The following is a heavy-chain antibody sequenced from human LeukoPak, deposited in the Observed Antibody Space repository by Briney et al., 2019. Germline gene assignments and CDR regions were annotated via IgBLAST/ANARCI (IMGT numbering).Heavy chain of an antibody. J-gene: IGHJ3*02. CDR1: GGSISSYY. D-gene: IGHD6-19*01. CDR2: IYISGST. V-gene: IGHV4-4*07. CDR3: ARDLADSGAFDI. Sequence: SETLSLTCTVSGGSISSYYWSWIRQPAGKGLDWIGRIYISGSTNDNPSLKSRVIMSVDTSENQFSLKLSSVTAADTAVFYCARDLADSGAFDIWGQGTMVTVSS.